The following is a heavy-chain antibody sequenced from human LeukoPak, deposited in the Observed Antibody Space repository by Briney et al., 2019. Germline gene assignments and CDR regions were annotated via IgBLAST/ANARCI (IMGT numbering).Heavy chain of an antibody. CDR1: GFTFSTRW. CDR2: IKKDGSEK. D-gene: IGHD6-13*01. V-gene: IGHV3-7*05. Sequence: GGSLRLSCAASGFTFSTRWMNWVRQAPGKGLEWVANIKKDGSEKYYVDSVKGRFTISRDNAKNSLYLQMNSLRAEDTAVYYCASGAGYTSSWSAFGIWGQGTMVTVSS. CDR3: ASGAGYTSSWSAFGI. J-gene: IGHJ3*02.